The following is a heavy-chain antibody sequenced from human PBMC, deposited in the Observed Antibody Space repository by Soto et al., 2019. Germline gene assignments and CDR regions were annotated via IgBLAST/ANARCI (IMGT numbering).Heavy chain of an antibody. CDR1: GGSISSGDYY. J-gene: IGHJ3*02. CDR2: IYYSGST. Sequence: QVQLQESGPGLVKPSQTLSLTCTVSGGSISSGDYYWSWIRQPPGKGLEWIGYIYYSGSTYYNPSLKSRVTISVDTSKNQLSLKLSSVTAADTAVYYCARGYYYDSSGYSAFDIWGQVTMVTVAS. V-gene: IGHV4-30-4*01. D-gene: IGHD3-22*01. CDR3: ARGYYYDSSGYSAFDI.